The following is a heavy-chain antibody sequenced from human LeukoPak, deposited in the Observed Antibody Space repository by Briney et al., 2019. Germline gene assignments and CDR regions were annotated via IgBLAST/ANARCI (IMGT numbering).Heavy chain of an antibody. V-gene: IGHV3-23*01. J-gene: IGHJ4*02. CDR1: GFTFSNYA. D-gene: IGHD6-13*01. CDR3: AKEWRYSSSWYQYYFDS. Sequence: PGGSLRLSCAASGFTFSNYAMSWVRQAPGKGLEWVSALSGSGDRSYYADSVKGRFSISRDNSKNTLYLQMNGLRAEDTAVYHCAKEWRYSSSWYQYYFDSWGQGTLVTVSS. CDR2: LSGSGDRS.